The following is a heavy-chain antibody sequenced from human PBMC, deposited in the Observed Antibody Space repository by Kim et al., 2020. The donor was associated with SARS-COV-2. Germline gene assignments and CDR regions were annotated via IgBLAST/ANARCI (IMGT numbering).Heavy chain of an antibody. CDR3: ARDRRGFNPYYGMDV. J-gene: IGHJ6*02. Sequence: WGSLRLSCAASGFTFSSYAMSWVRQAPGKGLEWVSGISGNGESTYYADSVKGRFTISRDTSKSTLYLQMNSLRAEDTAVYYCARDRRGFNPYYGMDVWGQGTTVTVSS. V-gene: IGHV3-23*01. CDR2: ISGNGEST. CDR1: GFTFSSYA. D-gene: IGHD3-10*01.